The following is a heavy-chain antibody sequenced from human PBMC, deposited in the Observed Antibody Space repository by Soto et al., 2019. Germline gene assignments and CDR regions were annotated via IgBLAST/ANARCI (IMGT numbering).Heavy chain of an antibody. CDR3: ARGESSSSSYYYYGMDG. D-gene: IGHD6-6*01. CDR2: INHSGST. Sequence: ATETLSLTCAVYGGSFSGYYWSWIRQPPGKGLEWIGEINHSGSTNYNPSLKSRVTISVDTSKNQFSLKLSSVTAADTAVYYCARGESSSSSYYYYGMDGWGQGTTLTVPS. V-gene: IGHV4-34*01. CDR1: GGSFSGYY. J-gene: IGHJ6*01.